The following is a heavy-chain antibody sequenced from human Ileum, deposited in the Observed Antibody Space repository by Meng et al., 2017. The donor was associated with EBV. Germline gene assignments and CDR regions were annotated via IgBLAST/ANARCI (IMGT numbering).Heavy chain of an antibody. Sequence: LPQCGPVHLSPSEAVAPGCWLYSGSFIAYLLSRIRQPPGKGLEWIRESYHIGSTNYNPSLKSRVTISVDTSKNQFSLKLSSVTAADTAVYYCARGNKVSDRGFDYWGQGTLVTVSS. V-gene: IGHV4-34*01. CDR3: ARGNKVSDRGFDY. CDR2: SYHIGST. D-gene: IGHD3-10*01. J-gene: IGHJ4*02. CDR1: SGSFIAYL.